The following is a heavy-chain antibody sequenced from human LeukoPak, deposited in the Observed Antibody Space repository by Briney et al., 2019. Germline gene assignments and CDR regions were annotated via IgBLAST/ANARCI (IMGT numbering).Heavy chain of an antibody. D-gene: IGHD3-10*01. CDR3: AKNFASGRGVPYAMDV. Sequence: ETLSLTCAVSGGSISTTDWWSWVRQAPGQGLEWVSAVSSSGGSTYYADSVKGRFAVSRDNSRNTLFLQMNSLRAEDTAVYYCAKNFASGRGVPYAMDVWGQGTTVTVAS. J-gene: IGHJ6*02. CDR2: VSSSGGST. CDR1: GGSISTTD. V-gene: IGHV3-23*01.